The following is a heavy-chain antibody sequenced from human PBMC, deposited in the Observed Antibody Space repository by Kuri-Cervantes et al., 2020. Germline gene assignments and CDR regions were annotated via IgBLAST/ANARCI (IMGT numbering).Heavy chain of an antibody. V-gene: IGHV3-7*01. CDR2: IKQDGSEK. D-gene: IGHD5-12*01. Sequence: GRSLRLSCAASGFTFSSYCMSWVRQAPGKGLEWVANIKQDGSEKYYVDSVKGRFTISRDNAKNSLYLQMNSLRAEDTAVYYCAREGGYGPAGVADSFGIWGQGTMVT. J-gene: IGHJ3*02. CDR3: AREGGYGPAGVADSFGI. CDR1: GFTFSSYC.